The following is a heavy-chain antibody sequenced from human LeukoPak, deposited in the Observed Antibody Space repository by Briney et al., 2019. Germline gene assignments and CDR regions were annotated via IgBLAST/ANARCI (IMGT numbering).Heavy chain of an antibody. CDR1: GGSISSYY. CDR3: ARGRETIQHDFDQ. J-gene: IGHJ4*02. Sequence: SETLSLTCTVSGGSISSYYWSWIRQPPGKGLEWIGYIYYSGSTNYNPSLKSRVTISVDTSKNQFSLKLSSVTAADTAVYYCARGRETIQHDFDQWGQGTLVTVSS. D-gene: IGHD3-3*01. CDR2: IYYSGST. V-gene: IGHV4-59*01.